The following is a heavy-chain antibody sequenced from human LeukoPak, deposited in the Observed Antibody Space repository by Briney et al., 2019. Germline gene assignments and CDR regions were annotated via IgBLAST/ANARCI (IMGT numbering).Heavy chain of an antibody. CDR2: ISWDGGST. V-gene: IGHV3-43*01. J-gene: IGHJ4*02. D-gene: IGHD2-2*01. Sequence: GGSLRLSCAASGFTFSSYSMNWVRQAPGKGLEWVSLISWDGGSTYYADSVKGRFTISRDNSKNSLYLQMNSLRTEDTALYYCAKGGYCSSTSCYRELDYWGQGTLVTVSS. CDR1: GFTFSSYS. CDR3: AKGGYCSSTSCYRELDY.